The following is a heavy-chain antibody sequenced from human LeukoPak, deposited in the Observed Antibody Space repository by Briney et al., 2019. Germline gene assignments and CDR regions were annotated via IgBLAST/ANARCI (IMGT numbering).Heavy chain of an antibody. CDR3: ARDGEYCSAGCTSHSYSYGLDV. V-gene: IGHV3-33*01. CDR2: IWYDGSKK. D-gene: IGHD2-15*01. Sequence: GGSLRLSCAASGFSFSNHGIHWVRQAPGKGREWVSLIWYDGSKKYYAGSVKGRFTISRDDSKNTVYLQMNSLRADDTSVYYCARDGEYCSAGCTSHSYSYGLDVWGQGTTVTVSS. J-gene: IGHJ6*02. CDR1: GFSFSNHG.